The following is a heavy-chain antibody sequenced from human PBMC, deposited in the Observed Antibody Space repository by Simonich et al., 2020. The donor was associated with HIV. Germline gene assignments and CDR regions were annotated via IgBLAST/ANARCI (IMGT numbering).Heavy chain of an antibody. V-gene: IGHV1-2*02. Sequence: QVQLVQSGAEVKKPGASVKVSCKASGYTFTGDYIHGVRQAPGQGLEWMGWRKPKSGGTNYAQKFLGRVTMTRDTSISTAYMELSRLRSDDTAIYFCARTLAARPFFDYWGQGTLVTVSS. CDR2: RKPKSGGT. D-gene: IGHD6-6*01. CDR3: ARTLAARPFFDY. J-gene: IGHJ4*02. CDR1: GYTFTGDY.